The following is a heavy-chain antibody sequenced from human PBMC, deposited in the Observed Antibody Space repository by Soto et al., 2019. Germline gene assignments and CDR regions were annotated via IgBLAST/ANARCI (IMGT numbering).Heavy chain of an antibody. CDR3: ASGTYDSSGSAY. J-gene: IGHJ4*02. CDR2: IYYSGST. Sequence: SETLSLTCTVSGGSVSSGGYYWSWIRQHPGKGLEWIGYIYYSGSTYYNPSLKSRVTISVDTSKNQFSLKLSSVTAADTAVYYCASGTYDSSGSAYRGQGPLGTVCS. D-gene: IGHD3-22*01. V-gene: IGHV4-31*03. CDR1: GGSVSSGGYY.